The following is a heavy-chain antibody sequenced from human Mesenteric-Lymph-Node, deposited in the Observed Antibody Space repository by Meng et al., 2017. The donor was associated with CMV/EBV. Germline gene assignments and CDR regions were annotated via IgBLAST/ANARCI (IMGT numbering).Heavy chain of an antibody. J-gene: IGHJ6*02. Sequence: SETLSLTCTVSGGSFSSSTYYWGWIRQPPGKGLERIASIFYSGSTYYNPSLKSRVSISVDTSKNQFSLRLSSVTAADTAVYYCARDLKNNGLYVWGQGTTVTVSS. D-gene: IGHD3-16*01. V-gene: IGHV4-39*07. CDR1: GGSFSSSTYY. CDR3: ARDLKNNGLYV. CDR2: IFYSGST.